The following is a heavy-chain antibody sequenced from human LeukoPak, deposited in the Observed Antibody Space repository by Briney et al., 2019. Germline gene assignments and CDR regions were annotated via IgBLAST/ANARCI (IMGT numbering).Heavy chain of an antibody. CDR2: IWYDGSHK. CDR1: GFTFRTYG. CDR3: AKDSYYYDSSGYYSDY. V-gene: IGHV3-33*06. D-gene: IGHD3-22*01. J-gene: IGHJ4*02. Sequence: GGSLRLSCAASGFTFRTYGMHWVRQAPGKGLEWVAVIWYDGSHKYHADSVKGRFTISRDNSKNTLYLQMNSLRAEDTAVYYCAKDSYYYDSSGYYSDYWGQGTLVTVSS.